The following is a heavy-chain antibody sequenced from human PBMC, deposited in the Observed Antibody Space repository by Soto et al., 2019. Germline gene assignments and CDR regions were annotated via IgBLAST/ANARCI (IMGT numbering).Heavy chain of an antibody. Sequence: RGSLRLSCTASGFTFSSYSMNWVHQAPGKVLEWVSYISSSSSTIYYADSVKGRFTISRDNAKNSLYLQMNSLRDEDTAVYYCASRSSRRAGSDYGMDVWGQGT. J-gene: IGHJ6*02. D-gene: IGHD2-2*01. CDR1: GFTFSSYS. CDR3: ASRSSRRAGSDYGMDV. V-gene: IGHV3-48*02. CDR2: ISSSSSTI.